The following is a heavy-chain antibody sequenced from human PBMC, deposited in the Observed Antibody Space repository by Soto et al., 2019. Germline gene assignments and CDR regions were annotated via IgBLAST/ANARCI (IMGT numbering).Heavy chain of an antibody. CDR1: GGTFSSHA. CDR3: ARPRYYYDSSGYYYGSFDY. J-gene: IGHJ4*02. D-gene: IGHD3-22*01. V-gene: IGHV1-69*13. Sequence: GASVKVSCKASGGTFSSHAISWVRQAPGQGLEWMGGIIPIFGTANYAQKFQGRVTITADESTSTAYMELSSLRSEDTAVYYCARPRYYYDSSGYYYGSFDYWGQGTLVTVSS. CDR2: IIPIFGTA.